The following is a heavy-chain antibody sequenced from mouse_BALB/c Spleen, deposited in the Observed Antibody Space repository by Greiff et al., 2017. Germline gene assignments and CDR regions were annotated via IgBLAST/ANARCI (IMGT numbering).Heavy chain of an antibody. CDR2: ISDGGSYT. D-gene: IGHD1-1*01. Sequence: EVQGVESGGGLVKPGGSLKLSCAASGFTFSDYYMYWVRQTPEKRLEWVATISDGGSYTYYPDSVKGRFTISRDNAKNNLYLQMSSLKSEDTAMYYCARDGDYYGSSRFAYWGQGTLVTVSA. V-gene: IGHV5-4*02. J-gene: IGHJ3*01. CDR3: ARDGDYYGSSRFAY. CDR1: GFTFSDYY.